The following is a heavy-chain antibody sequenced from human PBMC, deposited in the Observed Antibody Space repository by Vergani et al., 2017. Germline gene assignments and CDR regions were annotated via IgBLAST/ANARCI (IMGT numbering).Heavy chain of an antibody. J-gene: IGHJ3*02. CDR1: GGSISSSNW. CDR3: ARSLMYSSPPIDI. V-gene: IGHV4-4*02. CDR2: IYHSGST. D-gene: IGHD6-13*01. Sequence: QLQLQESGSGLVKPSGTLSLTCAVSGGSISSSNWWSWVRQPPGKGLEWIGEIYHSGSTNYNPSIKSRGTISVDKSKNQFSLKLSSVTAADTAVYYCARSLMYSSPPIDIWGQGTMVTVSS.